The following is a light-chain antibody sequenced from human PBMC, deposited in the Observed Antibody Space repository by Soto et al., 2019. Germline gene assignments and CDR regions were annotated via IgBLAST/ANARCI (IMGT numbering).Light chain of an antibody. J-gene: IGLJ3*02. CDR2: DVS. Sequence: QSALTQPASVSGSPGQSITISCTGTSSDVGTYNFVSWYQQHPGKAPKLIIYDVSNRPSGVSNRFSGSKSGNTASLTISGLQADDESDYYCTSFTSTNTRWVFGGGTQLTVL. CDR3: TSFTSTNTRWV. CDR1: SSDVGTYNF. V-gene: IGLV2-14*03.